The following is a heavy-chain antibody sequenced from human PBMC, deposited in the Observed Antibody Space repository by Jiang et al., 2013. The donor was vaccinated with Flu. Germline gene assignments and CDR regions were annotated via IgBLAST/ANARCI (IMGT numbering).Heavy chain of an antibody. CDR1: GFTFSSYS. J-gene: IGHJ6*02. Sequence: AASGFTFSSYSMNWVRQAPGKGLEWVSYISSSSSTIYYADSVKGRFTISRDNAKNSLYLQMNSPRDEDTAVYYCARWGRIAAAVYYYYGMDVWGQGTTVTVSS. V-gene: IGHV3-48*02. D-gene: IGHD6-13*01. CDR2: ISSSSSTI. CDR3: ARWGRIAAAVYYYYGMDV.